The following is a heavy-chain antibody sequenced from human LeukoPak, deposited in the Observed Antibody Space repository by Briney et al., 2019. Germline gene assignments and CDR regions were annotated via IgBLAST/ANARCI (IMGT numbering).Heavy chain of an antibody. V-gene: IGHV3-9*01. CDR1: GFTFDNYA. CDR2: ISWNSGYI. CDR3: AKVRGTYSSGYFFDY. Sequence: GGSLRLSCAASGFTFDNYALHWVRQAPGKGLEWLSIISWNSGYIGYADSVKGRFTISRDNAKKSLDLQMNSLRAEDTAFYYCAKVRGTYSSGYFFDYWGQGTLVTVSS. J-gene: IGHJ4*02. D-gene: IGHD6-19*01.